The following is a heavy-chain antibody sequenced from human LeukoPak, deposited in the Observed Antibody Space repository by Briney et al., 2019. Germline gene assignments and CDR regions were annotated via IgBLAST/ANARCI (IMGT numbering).Heavy chain of an antibody. V-gene: IGHV4-30-2*01. J-gene: IGHJ4*02. D-gene: IGHD5-18*01. Sequence: SETLSLTCTVSGGSISGTYYWSWVRQPPGKGLEWIGYIYHSGSTYYNPSLKSRVTISVDRSKNQFSLKLSSVTAADTAVYYCARIGSYGPPSVDYWGQGTLVTVSS. CDR2: IYHSGST. CDR1: GGSISGTYY. CDR3: ARIGSYGPPSVDY.